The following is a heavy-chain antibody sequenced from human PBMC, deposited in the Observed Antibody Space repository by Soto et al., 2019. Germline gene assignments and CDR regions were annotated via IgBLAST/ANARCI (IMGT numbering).Heavy chain of an antibody. J-gene: IGHJ4*02. D-gene: IGHD2-15*01. V-gene: IGHV1-69*13. CDR1: GGTFSSYA. CDR3: ARVPPQGGPNDY. CDR2: IIPIFGTA. Sequence: GASVKVSCKASGGTFSSYAISWVRQAPGQGLEWMGGIIPIFGTANYAQKFQGRVTITADESTSTAYMELSSLRSEDTAVYYCARVPPQGGPNDYWGQGTLVTVSS.